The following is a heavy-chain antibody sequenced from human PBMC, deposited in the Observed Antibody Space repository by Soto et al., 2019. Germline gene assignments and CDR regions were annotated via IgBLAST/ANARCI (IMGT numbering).Heavy chain of an antibody. CDR2: INTYNGMT. D-gene: IGHD5-12*01. Sequence: QVQLVQSGGEGKKPGASVTVSCKASGYTFINYHITWVRQAPGQGLEWMAWINTYNGMTDYAQRFQGRVTMTSDTSTRTPYMELRNLGSDDTAVYFCAKSPRGEMATDWGQGTLVTVSS. J-gene: IGHJ4*02. V-gene: IGHV1-18*01. CDR3: AKSPRGEMATD. CDR1: GYTFINYH.